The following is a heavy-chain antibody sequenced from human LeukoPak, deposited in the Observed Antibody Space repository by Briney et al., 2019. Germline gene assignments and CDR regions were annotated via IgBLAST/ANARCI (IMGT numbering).Heavy chain of an antibody. Sequence: SETLSLTCAVYGGSFSGYYWSWIRQPAGKGLEWIGRIYTSGSTNYNPSLKSRVTMSVDTSKNQFSLKLSSVTAADTAVYYCARDFGYSYGYVGYMDVWGKGTTVTISS. J-gene: IGHJ6*03. CDR3: ARDFGYSYGYVGYMDV. CDR1: GGSFSGYY. D-gene: IGHD5-18*01. CDR2: IYTSGST. V-gene: IGHV4-4*07.